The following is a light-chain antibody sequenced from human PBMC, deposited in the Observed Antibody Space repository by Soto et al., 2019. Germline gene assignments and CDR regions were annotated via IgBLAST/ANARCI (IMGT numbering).Light chain of an antibody. Sequence: ALTQPASVSGSPGQSISISCTGPIRDVGDYSSVSWFQQHPGKAPKLMIYEVSNRPSGVSNRFSGSKSANTAFLTISGLQAEDEADYYCTSYTSRTTLYVFGTGTKVTV. J-gene: IGLJ1*01. V-gene: IGLV2-14*01. CDR3: TSYTSRTTLYV. CDR1: IRDVGDYSS. CDR2: EVS.